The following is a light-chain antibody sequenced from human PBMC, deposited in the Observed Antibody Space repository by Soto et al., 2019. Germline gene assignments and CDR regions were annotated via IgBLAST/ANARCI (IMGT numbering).Light chain of an antibody. V-gene: IGKV3-15*01. CDR2: GAS. CDR3: QQYNNWLWT. CDR1: QSVSSN. Sequence: EIVMTQSPATLSVSPGERATLSCRASQSVSSNLAWYQQKPGQAPRLLIYGASTRATGIPALFSGSGSGTEFTLTISSLQSEDFADYYCQQYNNWLWTFGQGTKVEIK. J-gene: IGKJ1*01.